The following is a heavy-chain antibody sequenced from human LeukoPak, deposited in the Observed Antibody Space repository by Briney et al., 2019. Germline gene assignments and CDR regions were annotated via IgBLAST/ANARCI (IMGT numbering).Heavy chain of an antibody. CDR1: GFTFSSYG. D-gene: IGHD6-25*01. CDR3: AKKRGGVYAFDI. Sequence: GGSLRLSCAASGFTFSSYGMNWVRQTPGKGLEWVSSISTSGASTYYADSVKGRFTISRENSRNTLYLQMNSLRAEDTAVYYWAKKRGGVYAFDIWGQGTMVTVSS. CDR2: ISTSGAST. V-gene: IGHV3-23*01. J-gene: IGHJ3*02.